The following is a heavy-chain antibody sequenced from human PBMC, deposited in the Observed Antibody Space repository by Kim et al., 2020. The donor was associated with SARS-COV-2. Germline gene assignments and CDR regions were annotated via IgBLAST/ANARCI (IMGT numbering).Heavy chain of an antibody. J-gene: IGHJ6*02. CDR2: IYTSGST. V-gene: IGHV4-4*07. Sequence: SETLSLTCTVSGGSISSYYWSWIRQPAGKGLEWIGRIYTSGSTNYNPSLKSRVTMSVDTSKNQFSLKLSSVTAADTAVYYCARDRGAAHHEDYYYGMDVWGQGTTVTLSS. D-gene: IGHD6-6*01. CDR1: GGSISSYY. CDR3: ARDRGAAHHEDYYYGMDV.